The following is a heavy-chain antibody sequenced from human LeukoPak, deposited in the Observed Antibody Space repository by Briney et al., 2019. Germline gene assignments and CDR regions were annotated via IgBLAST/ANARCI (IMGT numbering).Heavy chain of an antibody. D-gene: IGHD3-3*01. CDR2: IYYSGST. V-gene: IGHV4-31*03. J-gene: IGHJ4*02. Sequence: SETLSLTCTVSGGSINSGGYYWNWIRQHPGKGLEWFGYIYYSGSTYYNPSLKSRVTISVDTSKNQFSLNLTSVTAADTAVYYGARGKGSGVIILPADSWGQGTLVTVSS. CDR3: ARGKGSGVIILPADS. CDR1: GGSINSGGYY.